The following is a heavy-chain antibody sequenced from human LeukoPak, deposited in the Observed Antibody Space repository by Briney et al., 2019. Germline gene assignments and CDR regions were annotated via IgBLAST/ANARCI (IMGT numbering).Heavy chain of an antibody. D-gene: IGHD4/OR15-4a*01. CDR3: ARSANYGGHAFFDY. Sequence: PGGSLRLSCAASGFIVNSYAMSWVRQAPGKGLAWVSLIYSDGVTQYADSVKGRFTISRDNSKNTLYLQMNSLRDEDTAVYYCARSANYGGHAFFDYWGQGILVIVSS. J-gene: IGHJ4*02. CDR1: GFIVNSYA. V-gene: IGHV3-66*02. CDR2: IYSDGVT.